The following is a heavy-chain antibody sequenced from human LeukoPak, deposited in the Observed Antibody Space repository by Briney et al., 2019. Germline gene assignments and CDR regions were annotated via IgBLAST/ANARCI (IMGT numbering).Heavy chain of an antibody. D-gene: IGHD5-24*01. CDR1: GFTFSNFG. Sequence: GGSLILSWPPCGFTFSNFGMHWVRQAPGRGLEWVSAISYEGRNKHYADSGKGRSTIHRHKPKNTMYMQMNTLRAEDTAVYYCAEDRGRWLQLIFYGMDVWGQGTTVTVSS. J-gene: IGHJ6*02. V-gene: IGHV3-30*18. CDR3: AEDRGRWLQLIFYGMDV. CDR2: ISYEGRNK.